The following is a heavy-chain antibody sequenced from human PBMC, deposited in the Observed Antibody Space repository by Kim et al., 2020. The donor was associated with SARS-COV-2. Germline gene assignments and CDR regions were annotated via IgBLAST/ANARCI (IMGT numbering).Heavy chain of an antibody. V-gene: IGHV4-31*02. CDR3: ARLGYSITMVRE. Sequence: YYNPSLKSRVTISVDTSKNQFSLKLSSVTAADTAVYYCARLGYSITMVREWGQGTLVTVSS. J-gene: IGHJ4*02. D-gene: IGHD3-10*01.